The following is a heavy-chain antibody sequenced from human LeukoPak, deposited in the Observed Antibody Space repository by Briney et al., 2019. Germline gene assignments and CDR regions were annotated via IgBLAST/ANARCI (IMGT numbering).Heavy chain of an antibody. CDR2: ISWNSGSI. CDR1: GFTFDDYA. Sequence: GRSLRLSCAASGFTFDDYAMHWVRQAPGKGLEWVSGISWNSGSIGYADSVKGRFTISRDNAKNSLYLQMNSLRAEDTALYYCAKDGAPIIVAAHGFDPWGQGTLVTVSS. D-gene: IGHD6-13*01. J-gene: IGHJ5*02. V-gene: IGHV3-9*01. CDR3: AKDGAPIIVAAHGFDP.